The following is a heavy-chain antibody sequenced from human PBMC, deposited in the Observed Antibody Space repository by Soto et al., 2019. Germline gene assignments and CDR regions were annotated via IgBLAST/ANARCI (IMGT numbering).Heavy chain of an antibody. V-gene: IGHV3-33*01. CDR2: IWYDGSNK. Sequence: QPGGSLRLSCAASGFTFSSYGMHWVRQAPGKGLEWVAVIWYDGSNKYYADSVKGRFTISRDNSKNTLYLQMNSLRAEDTAVYYCARDGVGATSGMDVWGQGTTVTVSS. J-gene: IGHJ6*02. D-gene: IGHD1-26*01. CDR3: ARDGVGATSGMDV. CDR1: GFTFSSYG.